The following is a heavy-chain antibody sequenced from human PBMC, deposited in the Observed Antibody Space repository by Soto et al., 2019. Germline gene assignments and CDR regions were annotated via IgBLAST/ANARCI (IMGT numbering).Heavy chain of an antibody. CDR3: ARDRVHGSGSLAY. V-gene: IGHV3-74*01. CDR2: IIGDGSGA. D-gene: IGHD3-10*01. CDR1: EFTLSTYW. Sequence: EVQLVESGGGSVQPGESLRLSCAASEFTLSTYWMHWVRQAPGKGLVWVSRIIGDGSGANYADSVKGRFTISRDNAKNTLYLQMSSLRAEDTAVYYCARDRVHGSGSLAYWGQGILVTVSS. J-gene: IGHJ4*02.